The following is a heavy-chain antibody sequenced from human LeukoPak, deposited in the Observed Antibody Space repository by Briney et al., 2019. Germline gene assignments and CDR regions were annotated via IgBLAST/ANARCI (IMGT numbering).Heavy chain of an antibody. CDR1: GGSISSGSYY. J-gene: IGHJ5*02. CDR3: ARDASGYDWREVWFDP. D-gene: IGHD5-12*01. CDR2: IYTSGST. Sequence: PSQTLSLTCTVSGGSISSGSYYWSWIRQPAGKGLEWIGRIYTSGSTNYNPSLKSRVTISVDTSKNQFSLKLSSVTAADTAVYYCARDASGYDWREVWFDPWGQGTLVTVSS. V-gene: IGHV4-61*02.